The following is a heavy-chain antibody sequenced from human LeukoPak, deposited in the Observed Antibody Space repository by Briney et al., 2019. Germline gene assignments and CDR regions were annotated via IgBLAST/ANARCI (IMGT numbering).Heavy chain of an antibody. CDR2: IYYSGST. D-gene: IGHD3-10*01. Sequence: SETLSLTCTVSGGSISSHYWSWIRQPPGKGLEWIGYIYYSGSTNYNPSLKSRVTISVDTSKNQFSLKLSSVTAADTAVYYCARGWVMVRGGPGAFDIWGQGTMVTVSS. CDR3: ARGWVMVRGGPGAFDI. CDR1: GGSISSHY. V-gene: IGHV4-59*11. J-gene: IGHJ3*02.